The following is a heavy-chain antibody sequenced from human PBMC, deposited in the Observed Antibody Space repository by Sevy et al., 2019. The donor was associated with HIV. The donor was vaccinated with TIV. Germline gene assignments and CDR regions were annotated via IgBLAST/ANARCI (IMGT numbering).Heavy chain of an antibody. Sequence: ASVKVSCKASGYTFTSYYMHWVRQAPGQGLEWMGIINPSGGSTSYAQKFQGRVTMTRDTLTSTVYIGLSSLRSEDTAVYYCAAGDYSPLRYYYYYMDVWGKGTTVTVSS. CDR2: INPSGGST. V-gene: IGHV1-46*01. D-gene: IGHD2-15*01. J-gene: IGHJ6*03. CDR3: AAGDYSPLRYYYYYMDV. CDR1: GYTFTSYY.